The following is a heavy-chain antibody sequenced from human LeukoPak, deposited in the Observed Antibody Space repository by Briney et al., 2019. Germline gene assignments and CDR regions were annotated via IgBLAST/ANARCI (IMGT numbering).Heavy chain of an antibody. CDR1: GFTFSSFA. Sequence: SGGSLRPSCAASGFTFSSFAMHWVRQAPGKGLEYVSAISSNGGSTYYANSVKGRFTISRDNSKNTLYLQMGSLRVEDMAVYYCARRAGSNWYMDYWGQGTLVTVSS. D-gene: IGHD6-13*01. CDR2: ISSNGGST. CDR3: ARRAGSNWYMDY. J-gene: IGHJ4*02. V-gene: IGHV3-64*01.